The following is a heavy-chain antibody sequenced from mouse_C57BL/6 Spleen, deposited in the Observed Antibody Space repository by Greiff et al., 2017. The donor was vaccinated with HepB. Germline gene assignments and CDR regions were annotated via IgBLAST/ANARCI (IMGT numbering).Heavy chain of an antibody. CDR3: ARDYGSSPWFAY. D-gene: IGHD1-1*01. CDR2: ISYSGST. V-gene: IGHV3-1*01. J-gene: IGHJ3*01. Sequence: DVKLQESGPGMVKPSQSLSLTCTVTGYSITSGYDWHWIRHFPGNKLEWMGYISYSGSTNYNPSLQSRISITHDTSKNHFFLKLNSVTTEDTATYYCARDYGSSPWFAYWGQGTLVTVSA. CDR1: GYSITSGYD.